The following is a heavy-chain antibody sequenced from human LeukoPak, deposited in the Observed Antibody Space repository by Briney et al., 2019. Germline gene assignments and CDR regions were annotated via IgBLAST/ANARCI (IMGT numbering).Heavy chain of an antibody. CDR1: GLTFYTYA. V-gene: IGHV3-23*01. CDR2: ISGRDGRT. D-gene: IGHD6-13*01. J-gene: IGHJ5*02. Sequence: GGSLRLSCSVSGLTFYTYAMSWVRQAPGKGLEWVSAISGRDGRTYYTDSVKGRFTISRDNSKNTLYLQMNSLRAEDTAVYYCASKASSSWYRENWFDPWGQGTLVTVSS. CDR3: ASKASSSWYRENWFDP.